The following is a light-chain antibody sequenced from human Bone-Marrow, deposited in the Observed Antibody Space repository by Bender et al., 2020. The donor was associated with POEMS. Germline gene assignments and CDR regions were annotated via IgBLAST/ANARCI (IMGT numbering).Light chain of an antibody. CDR2: EVN. CDR1: SSDVGGYDY. V-gene: IGLV2-8*01. CDR3: SSYTGSSSVI. J-gene: IGLJ2*01. Sequence: QSALTQPPSASGSPGQSVTISCTGTSSDVGGYDYVSWFQQHPGKAPKLIIYEVNKRPSGAPDRFSGSKSGYTASLTVSGLQADDEADYYCSSYTGSSSVIFGGGTKLTVL.